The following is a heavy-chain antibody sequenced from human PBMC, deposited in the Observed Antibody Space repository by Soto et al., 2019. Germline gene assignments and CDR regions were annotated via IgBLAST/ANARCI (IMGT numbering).Heavy chain of an antibody. D-gene: IGHD2-15*01. CDR3: ARRGYCSGGSCYSVGGYYYYYMDV. J-gene: IGHJ6*03. CDR1: GGSFSGYY. Sequence: SETLSLTCAVYGGSFSGYYWSWIRQPPGKGLEWIGEINHSGSTNYNPSLKSRVNISVDTSKNQFSLKLSSVTAADTAVYYCARRGYCSGGSCYSVGGYYYYYMDVWGKGTTVTVSS. V-gene: IGHV4-34*01. CDR2: INHSGST.